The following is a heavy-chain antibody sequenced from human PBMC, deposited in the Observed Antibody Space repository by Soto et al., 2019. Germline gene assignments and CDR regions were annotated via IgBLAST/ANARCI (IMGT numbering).Heavy chain of an antibody. CDR1: GESISSSSYF. D-gene: IGHD5-12*01. Sequence: QLQLQESGPGLVRPSEILSLSCSVFGESISSSSYFWGWVRQSPGKGPEWIGSSFFGGATYYNPSLKSRAXXXVXXAMYQLPPNLRSVTAADTAIYYCARCYGYNSPLDPWGPGTLVVVSS. CDR3: ARCYGYNSPLDP. V-gene: IGHV4-39*01. CDR2: SFFGGAT. J-gene: IGHJ5*02.